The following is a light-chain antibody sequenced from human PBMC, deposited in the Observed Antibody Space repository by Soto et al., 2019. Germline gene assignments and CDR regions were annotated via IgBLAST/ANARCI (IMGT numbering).Light chain of an antibody. CDR1: SSDVGDYNF. J-gene: IGLJ1*01. CDR3: NSYTSSNTLYV. V-gene: IGLV2-14*01. Sequence: QSVLTQPASVSGSPGQSITISCTGTSSDVGDYNFVSWYQQHPGKAPKLMIYEVSHRPSGVSNRFSGSKSGNTASLTISGLQADDEADYYCNSYTSSNTLYVXGTGTKVTVL. CDR2: EVS.